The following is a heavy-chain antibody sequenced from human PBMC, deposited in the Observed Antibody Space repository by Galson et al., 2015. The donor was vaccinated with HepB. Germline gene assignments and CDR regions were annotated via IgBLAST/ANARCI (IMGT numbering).Heavy chain of an antibody. J-gene: IGHJ4*02. CDR3: ARDPMYYYDSRPLPLYYFDY. CDR1: GFTFSSYA. V-gene: IGHV3-30*04. D-gene: IGHD3-22*01. CDR2: ISYDGSNK. Sequence: SLRLSCAASGFTFSSYAMHWVRQAPGKGLEWVVVISYDGSNKYYADSVKGRFTISRDNSKNTLYLQMNSLRAEDTAVYYCARDPMYYYDSRPLPLYYFDYWGQGTLVTVSP.